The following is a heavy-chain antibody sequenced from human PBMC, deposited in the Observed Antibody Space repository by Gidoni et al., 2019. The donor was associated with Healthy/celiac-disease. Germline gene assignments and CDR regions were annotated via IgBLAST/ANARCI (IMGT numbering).Heavy chain of an antibody. Sequence: QVQLVESVGGVVQPGRSLRLSCAASGFTFSSSGMHWVRQAPGKGLEWVAVIWYDGSNKYYADSVKGRFTISRDNSKNTLYLQMNSLRAEDTAVYYCAREYYYYDSSGYGKLTYYFDYWGQGTLVTVSS. CDR3: AREYYYYDSSGYGKLTYYFDY. CDR2: IWYDGSNK. CDR1: GFTFSSSG. V-gene: IGHV3-33*01. J-gene: IGHJ4*02. D-gene: IGHD3-22*01.